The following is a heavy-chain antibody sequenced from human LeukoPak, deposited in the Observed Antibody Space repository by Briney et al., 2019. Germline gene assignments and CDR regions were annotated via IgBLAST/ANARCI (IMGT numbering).Heavy chain of an antibody. CDR1: GFTFSRYS. J-gene: IGHJ4*02. CDR3: ARERWGWFGQDGFDY. V-gene: IGHV3-48*01. D-gene: IGHD3-10*01. CDR2: ISSSSSTI. Sequence: GGSLRLSCAASGFTFSRYSMNWVRQAPGKGLEWVSYISSSSSTIYYADSVKGRFTISRDNAKNSLYLQMNSLRAEDTAVYYCARERWGWFGQDGFDYWGQGTLVTVSS.